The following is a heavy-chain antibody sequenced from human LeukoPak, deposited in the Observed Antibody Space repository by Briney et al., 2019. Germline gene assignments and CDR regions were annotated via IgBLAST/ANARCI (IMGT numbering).Heavy chain of an antibody. CDR1: GYTFTGYY. CDR3: ARGSIVGATFDYFDY. D-gene: IGHD1-26*01. Sequence: ASVKVSCKASGYTFTGYYIHWVRQAPGQGLEWMGWINPNSGGTNYAQKFQGRGTMTRDTSISTAYMDLSRLRSDDTAVYYCARGSIVGATFDYFDYWGQGTLVTVSS. CDR2: INPNSGGT. J-gene: IGHJ4*02. V-gene: IGHV1-2*02.